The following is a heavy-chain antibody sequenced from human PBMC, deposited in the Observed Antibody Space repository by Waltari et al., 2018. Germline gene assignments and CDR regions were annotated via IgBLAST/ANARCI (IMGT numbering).Heavy chain of an antibody. D-gene: IGHD6-19*01. CDR3: VTNPVAGTNY. V-gene: IGHV3-74*01. CDR1: GFPFSNDW. Sequence: EVQLVESGGGLVQPGGSLRLSCAASGFPFSNDWIHWVRQPPGKMPVWVSRINSDGTITTYADSVKGRFTISRDNGKNTMYLQMNSLRSEDTAVYYCVTNPVAGTNYWGQGTLVTVSS. CDR2: INSDGTIT. J-gene: IGHJ4*02.